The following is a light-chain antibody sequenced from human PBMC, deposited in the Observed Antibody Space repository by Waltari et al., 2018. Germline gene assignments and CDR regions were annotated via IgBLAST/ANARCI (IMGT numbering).Light chain of an antibody. CDR1: SSDVGVYNY. CDR2: GVS. J-gene: IGLJ1*01. CDR3: SSYTGSSIRYV. V-gene: IGLV2-14*01. Sequence: QSDLTQPASVSGSPGQSITISCTGTSSDVGVYNYVSWYQQHPGKAPKLMIYGVSNRPSGVSNRFSGSKSGNTASLTISGLQAEDEADYYCSSYTGSSIRYVFGTGTKVTVL.